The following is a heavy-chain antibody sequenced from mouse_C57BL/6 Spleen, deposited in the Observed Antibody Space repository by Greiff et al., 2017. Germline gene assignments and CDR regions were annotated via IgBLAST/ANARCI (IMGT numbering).Heavy chain of an antibody. CDR1: GFSLTSYG. CDR3: AKTYGVYYAKGC. J-gene: IGHJ4*01. V-gene: IGHV2-2*02. Sequence: QVQLQQSGPGLVQPSPSLSITCTASGFSLTSYGVHWVRQSPGKGLEWLGVIWSGGSTDYNAAFISRLSISKDNSKSQVFFKMNSQQANDTAMYYCAKTYGVYYAKGCWGQGPTVTVSS. D-gene: IGHD1-1*01. CDR2: IWSGGST.